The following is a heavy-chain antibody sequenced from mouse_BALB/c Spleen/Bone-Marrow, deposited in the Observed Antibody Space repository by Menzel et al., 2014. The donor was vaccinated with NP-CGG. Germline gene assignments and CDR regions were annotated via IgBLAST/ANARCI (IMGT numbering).Heavy chain of an antibody. Sequence: EVKLVESGGGLVQPGGSLRLSCATSGFTFTDYYMNWVRQPPGKALEWLGFIRNKANGYTTEYSASVKSRFTISRDNSQNILYLQMNPLRADDSATYYCARDKGRVFFDYWGQGTTLTVSS. CDR2: IRNKANGYTT. CDR1: GFTFTDYY. V-gene: IGHV7-3*02. J-gene: IGHJ2*01. CDR3: ARDKGRVFFDY.